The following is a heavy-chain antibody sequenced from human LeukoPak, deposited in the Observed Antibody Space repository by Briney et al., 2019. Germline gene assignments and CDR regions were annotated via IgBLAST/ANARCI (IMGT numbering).Heavy chain of an antibody. CDR2: IHYSERT. CDR1: SGSISNYY. J-gene: IGHJ5*02. D-gene: IGHD6-6*01. V-gene: IGHV4-59*01. CDR3: ARSSREYSSSSRSKLYNWFDP. Sequence: PSETLSLTCTVSSGSISNYYWSWLRQPPGKGLEWIGYIHYSERTNYNPSLLSRVTISVDTSKNQFSLKLSSVTAADTAVYYCARSSREYSSSSRSKLYNWFDPWGQGTLVTVSS.